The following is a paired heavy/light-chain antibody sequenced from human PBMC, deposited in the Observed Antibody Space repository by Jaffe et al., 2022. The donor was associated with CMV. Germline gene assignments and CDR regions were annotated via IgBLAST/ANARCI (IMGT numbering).Light chain of an antibody. CDR3: QKYNSAPTA. CDR1: QGISNY. J-gene: IGKJ4*01. CDR2: AAS. Sequence: DIQMTQSPSSLSASVGDRVTITCRASQGISNYLAWYQQKPGKVPKLLIYAASTLQSGVPSRFSGSGSGTDFTLTISSLQPEDVATYYCQKYNSAPTAFGGGTKVEIK. V-gene: IGKV1-27*01.
Heavy chain of an antibody. D-gene: IGHD3-22*01. J-gene: IGHJ4*02. CDR3: ARDHQLVYYYDSSGYPRLSYFDY. CDR2: INPNSGGT. V-gene: IGHV1-2*04. Sequence: QVQLVQSGAEVKKPGASVKVSCKASGYTFTGYYMHWVRQAPGQGLEWMGWINPNSGGTNYAQKFQGWVTMTRDTSISTAYMELSRLRSDDTAVYYCARDHQLVYYYDSSGYPRLSYFDYWGQGTLVTVSS. CDR1: GYTFTGYY.